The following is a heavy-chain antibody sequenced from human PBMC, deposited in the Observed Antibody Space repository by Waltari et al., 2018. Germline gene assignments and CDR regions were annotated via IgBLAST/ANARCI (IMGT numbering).Heavy chain of an antibody. CDR2: INTNTGNP. J-gene: IGHJ6*02. Sequence: QVLLVQSGSELKKPGASVTISCKASGYPFTSFAINWVRQAPGQGLEWMGWINTNTGNPGYAQGFTGRIVLSMETSVSTAYLQIRSLKTEDTALYYCARAVYGMDVWGQGTTVTVSS. V-gene: IGHV7-4-1*02. CDR1: GYPFTSFA. CDR3: ARAVYGMDV.